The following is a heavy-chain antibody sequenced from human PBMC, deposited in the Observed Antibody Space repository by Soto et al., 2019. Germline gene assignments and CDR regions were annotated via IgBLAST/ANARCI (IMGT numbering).Heavy chain of an antibody. V-gene: IGHV4-59*01. CDR2: IYYSGST. J-gene: IGHJ6*03. CDR3: ARRGKTGLQSYYYYYMDV. D-gene: IGHD4-4*01. Sequence: QVQLQESGPGLVKPSETLSLTCTVSGGSISSYYWSWIRQPPGKGLEWIGYIYYSGSTNYNPSLKSRVTISVDTSKNQFSLKLSSVTAADTAVYYCARRGKTGLQSYYYYYMDVWGKGTTVTVSS. CDR1: GGSISSYY.